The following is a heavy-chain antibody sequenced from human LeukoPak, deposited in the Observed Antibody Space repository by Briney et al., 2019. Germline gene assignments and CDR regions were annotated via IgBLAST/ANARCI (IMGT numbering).Heavy chain of an antibody. CDR1: GGTFSSYA. V-gene: IGHV1-69*13. CDR3: ATCARNFYCYRFDY. CDR2: IIPIFGTA. J-gene: IGHJ4*02. D-gene: IGHD2-2*02. Sequence: SVNVSCKASGGTFSSYAISWVRQAPGQGLEWMGGIIPIFGTANYAQKFQGRVTITADESTSTAYMELSSQRSEDTAVYYCATCARNFYCYRFDYWGQGTLVTVSS.